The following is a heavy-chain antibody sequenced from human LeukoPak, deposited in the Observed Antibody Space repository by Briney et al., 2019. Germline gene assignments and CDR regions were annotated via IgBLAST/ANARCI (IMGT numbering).Heavy chain of an antibody. D-gene: IGHD3-10*01. J-gene: IGHJ4*02. V-gene: IGHV1-18*01. CDR1: GYTFTSYG. Sequence: ASVKVSCKASGYTFTSYGISWVRQAPGQGLEWMGWISAYNGNTNYAQKLQGRVTMTTDTSTTTAYMELRSLRSDDAAVYYCARANYHGSGSYCDYWGQGTLVTVSS. CDR3: ARANYHGSGSYCDY. CDR2: ISAYNGNT.